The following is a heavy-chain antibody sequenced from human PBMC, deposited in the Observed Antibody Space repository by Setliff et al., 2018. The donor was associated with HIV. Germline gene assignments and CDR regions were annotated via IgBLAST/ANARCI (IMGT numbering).Heavy chain of an antibody. V-gene: IGHV5-51*01. CDR1: GYSFTSYW. J-gene: IGHJ4*02. CDR2: IYPCDADT. CDR3: ASPMLGGPYDIGWYHGLDY. Sequence: GESLKISCKGSGYSFTSYWIAWVRQTPGKGLEWMGIIYPCDADTRYSPSFQGQVTISADKSISTAYLQWNSLKASDTAMYYCASPMLGGPYDIGWYHGLDYWGQGTLVTVSS. D-gene: IGHD3-10*02.